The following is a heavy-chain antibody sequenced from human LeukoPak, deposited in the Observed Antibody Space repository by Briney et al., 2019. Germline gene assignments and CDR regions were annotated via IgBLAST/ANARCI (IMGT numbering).Heavy chain of an antibody. V-gene: IGHV3-21*01. CDR3: ARDRMYSGIYYAPLDY. D-gene: IGHD1-26*01. J-gene: IGHJ4*02. Sequence: GGSLRLSCAASGFTFSSYSMNWIRQAPGKGLEWVSSINNSSSYIYNADSVKGRFTIARDNAKYSLYLQMNSLRAEDTAVYYCARDRMYSGIYYAPLDYWGQGTLVTVSS. CDR2: INNSSSYI. CDR1: GFTFSSYS.